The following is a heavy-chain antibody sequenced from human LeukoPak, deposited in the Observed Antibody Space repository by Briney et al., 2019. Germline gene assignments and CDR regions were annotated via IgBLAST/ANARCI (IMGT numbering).Heavy chain of an antibody. V-gene: IGHV1-3*01. CDR2: IYAGNGNT. D-gene: IGHD4-17*01. J-gene: IGHJ6*02. CDR1: GYTFTSYA. Sequence: ASVKVSCKASGYTFTSYAMHWVRQAPGQRLEWMGWIYAGNGNTKYSQKFQGRVTITRDTSASTAYMELSSLRSEDTAVYYCARVGDYGDSYNSLNYYYYGMDVWGQGTTVTVSS. CDR3: ARVGDYGDSYNSLNYYYYGMDV.